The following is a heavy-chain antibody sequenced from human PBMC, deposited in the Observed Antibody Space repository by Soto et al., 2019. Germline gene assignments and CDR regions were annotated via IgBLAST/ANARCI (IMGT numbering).Heavy chain of an antibody. CDR3: AKVQGPMITFGAVIVSDI. CDR1: GFTFNNYA. CDR2: ISDSGGST. Sequence: EVQLLESGGGLVQPGGSLRLSCTASGFTFNNYAMSWVRQAPGKGLEWVSVISDSGGSTSYADSVKGRFTISRDNSKNTLYLQMNSLGAEDTAIYYCAKVQGPMITFGAVIVSDIWGQGTMITVSS. D-gene: IGHD3-16*02. V-gene: IGHV3-23*01. J-gene: IGHJ3*02.